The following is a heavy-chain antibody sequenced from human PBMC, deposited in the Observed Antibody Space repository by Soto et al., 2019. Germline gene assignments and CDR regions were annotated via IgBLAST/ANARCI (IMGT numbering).Heavy chain of an antibody. Sequence: EVQLLESGGGLVQPGGSLRLSCAASGFTFSSYAMSWVRQAPGKGLEWVSTISGSSGSTYYADSVKGRFTISRDNSKNTLYLQVNSLRAEDTAVYYCAKGGVQVFDYWGQGTLVTVSS. CDR3: AKGGVQVFDY. CDR1: GFTFSSYA. V-gene: IGHV3-23*01. CDR2: ISGSSGST. J-gene: IGHJ4*02. D-gene: IGHD2-8*02.